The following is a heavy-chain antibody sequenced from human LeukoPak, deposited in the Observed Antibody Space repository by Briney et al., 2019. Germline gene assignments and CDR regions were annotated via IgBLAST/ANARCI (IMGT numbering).Heavy chain of an antibody. CDR3: ARRSGIAVAGAFDY. D-gene: IGHD6-19*01. V-gene: IGHV3-7*03. J-gene: IGHJ4*02. CDR1: AFTFSRYW. CDR2: INEDGSEK. Sequence: GGSLRLSCAASAFTFSRYWTTWVRQAPGKGLEWVANINEDGSEKYYLDSVRGRFTISRDNAKKSLYLQMNSLRAEDTAVYYCARRSGIAVAGAFDYWGQGTLVTVSS.